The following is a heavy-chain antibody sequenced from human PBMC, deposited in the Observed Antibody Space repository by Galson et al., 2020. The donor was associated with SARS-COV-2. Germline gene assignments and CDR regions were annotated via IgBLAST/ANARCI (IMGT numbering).Heavy chain of an antibody. V-gene: IGHV4-31*01. CDR1: GGSISSGGYY. CDR3: ARLPGYCSSTSCYSWFDP. J-gene: IGHJ5*02. D-gene: IGHD2-2*02. CDR2: IYYSGST. Sequence: SETLSLTCTVSGGSISSGGYYWSWIRQHPGKGLEWIGYIYYSGSTYYNPSLKSLVTISVDTSKNQFSLKLSSVTAADAAVYYCARLPGYCSSTSCYSWFDPWGQGTLVTVSS.